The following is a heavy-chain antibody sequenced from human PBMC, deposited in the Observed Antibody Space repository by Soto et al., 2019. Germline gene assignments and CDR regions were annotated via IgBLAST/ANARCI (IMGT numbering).Heavy chain of an antibody. D-gene: IGHD1-1*01. Sequence: SSETLSLTCTVSGVSINNYYWTWIRQPPGKRLEWIGAIYYTGSTTYNPSLRSRVTFSVDTSKNQFSLSLTSVTAADTAVYFCAKVVSGGQLDYWGQGTLVTVPS. CDR1: GVSINNYY. CDR3: AKVVSGGQLDY. CDR2: IYYTGST. J-gene: IGHJ4*02. V-gene: IGHV4-59*01.